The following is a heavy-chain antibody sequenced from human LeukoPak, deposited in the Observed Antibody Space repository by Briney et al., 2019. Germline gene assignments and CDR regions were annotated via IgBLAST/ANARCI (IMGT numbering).Heavy chain of an antibody. CDR3: ARDASWVQLWTPLDY. CDR2: ISAYNGNT. V-gene: IGHV1-18*01. D-gene: IGHD5-18*01. CDR1: GYTFTSYG. Sequence: GASVKVSCKASGYTFTSYGISWVRQAPGQGLEWMGWISAYNGNTNHAQKLQGRVTMTTDTSTSTAYMELRSLRSDDTAVYYCARDASWVQLWTPLDYWGQGTLVTVSS. J-gene: IGHJ4*02.